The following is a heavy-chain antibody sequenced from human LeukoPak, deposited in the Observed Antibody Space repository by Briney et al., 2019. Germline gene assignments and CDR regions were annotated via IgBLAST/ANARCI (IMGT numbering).Heavy chain of an antibody. CDR2: IYYTGSS. CDR3: ARRAYSYGHYYYFDF. CDR1: GGSISSYS. J-gene: IGHJ4*02. Sequence: PSETLSLTCTVSGGSISSYSWSWIRQPPGKGLEWIRYIYYTGSSNYNPSLESRVSISLYTSKNHFSLRLSSVTAASTAVYYCARRAYSYGHYYYFDFGGQGTLITVSA. D-gene: IGHD5-18*01. V-gene: IGHV4-59*01.